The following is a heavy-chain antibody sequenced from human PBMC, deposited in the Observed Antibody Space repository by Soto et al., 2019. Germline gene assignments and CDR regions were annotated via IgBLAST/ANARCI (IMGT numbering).Heavy chain of an antibody. CDR1: GFTVSSNY. CDR2: IYSGGST. D-gene: IGHD4-17*01. CDR3: ARVGYAVTTGGAFDI. Sequence: EVQLVESGGGLIQPGGSLRLSCAASGFTVSSNYMSWVRQAPGKGLEWVSVIYSGGSTYYAESVKGRFTISRDNSKNTLYLQMNRLRAEDTAVYYCARVGYAVTTGGAFDIWGQGTMVTVSS. V-gene: IGHV3-53*01. J-gene: IGHJ3*02.